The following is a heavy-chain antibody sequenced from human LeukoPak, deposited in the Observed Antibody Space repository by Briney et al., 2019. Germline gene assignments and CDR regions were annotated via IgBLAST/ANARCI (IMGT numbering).Heavy chain of an antibody. V-gene: IGHV4-30-2*05. CDR2: IYHSGNT. D-gene: IGHD6-19*01. CDR1: GAPITNGVYY. Sequence: PSETLSLTCAVSGAPITNGVYYWTWIRQPPGKGLEWIGFIYHSGNTYYNPSLKSRVTISVDTSKNQFSLKLSSVTAADTAVYYCARGPRSSSGWGSFDYWGQGTLVTVSS. J-gene: IGHJ4*02. CDR3: ARGPRSSSGWGSFDY.